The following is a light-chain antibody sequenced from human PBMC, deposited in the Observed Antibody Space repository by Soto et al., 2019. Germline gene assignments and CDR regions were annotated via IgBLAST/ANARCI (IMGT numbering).Light chain of an antibody. CDR3: QTWATVPAWV. CDR1: SGHSTYA. Sequence: QSVLTQSPSASASLGASVKLTCTLSSGHSTYAIAWHQQQPEKGPRYLMKLYSDGSHSKGDGIPDRFSGSSSGAERYLTISSLQSEDEADYYCQTWATVPAWVFSGGTKLAVL. V-gene: IGLV4-69*01. CDR2: LYSDGSH. J-gene: IGLJ3*02.